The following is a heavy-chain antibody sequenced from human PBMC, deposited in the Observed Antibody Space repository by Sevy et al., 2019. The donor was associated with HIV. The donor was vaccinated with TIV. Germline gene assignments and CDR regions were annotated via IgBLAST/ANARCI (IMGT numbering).Heavy chain of an antibody. CDR3: ARAPTAPNGMDV. J-gene: IGHJ6*02. Sequence: TLSLTCTVSGDSIDSNYWNWIRQPPGKGLEWIGYLYYSGVTNYNPSLKSRVTISVDTSKNQFSLKLRSVTAADTAVYYCARAPTAPNGMDVWGQGTTVTVSS. D-gene: IGHD1-1*01. V-gene: IGHV4-59*01. CDR2: LYYSGVT. CDR1: GDSIDSNY.